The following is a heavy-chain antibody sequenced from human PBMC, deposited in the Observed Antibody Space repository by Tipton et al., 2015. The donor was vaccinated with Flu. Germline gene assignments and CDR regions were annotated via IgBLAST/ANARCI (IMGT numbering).Heavy chain of an antibody. Sequence: TLSLTCTVSGGSISSGDYYWSWIRQPPGKGLEWIGYIYYSGSTYYNPSLKSRVTISVDTSKNQFSLKLSSVTAADTAVYYCARDGGSSWYRALHTEHYFDYWGQGTLVTVSS. V-gene: IGHV4-30-4*01. CDR3: ARDGGSSWYRALHTEHYFDY. CDR1: GGSISSGDYY. CDR2: IYYSGST. D-gene: IGHD6-13*01. J-gene: IGHJ4*02.